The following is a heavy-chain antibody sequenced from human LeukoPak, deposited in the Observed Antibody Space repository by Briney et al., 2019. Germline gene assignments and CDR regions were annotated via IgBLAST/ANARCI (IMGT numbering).Heavy chain of an antibody. Sequence: PSETLSLTCTVSGGSISSSSYYWGWIRQPPGKGLEWIGSIYYSGSTYYNPSLKSRVTISVDTSKNQFSLKLSSVTAADTAVYYCARRPYGDYRYYFDYWGQRTLVTVSS. V-gene: IGHV4-39*01. CDR2: IYYSGST. J-gene: IGHJ4*02. D-gene: IGHD4-17*01. CDR3: ARRPYGDYRYYFDY. CDR1: GGSISSSSYY.